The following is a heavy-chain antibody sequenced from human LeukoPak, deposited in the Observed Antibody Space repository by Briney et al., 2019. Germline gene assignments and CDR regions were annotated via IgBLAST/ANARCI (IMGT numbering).Heavy chain of an antibody. Sequence: ASVKVSCKASGYTFTGYYMHWMRQAPGQGLEWMGRINPNSGGTNYAQKFQGRVTMTRDTSISTAYMELSRLRSDDTAVYYCARSFSSKYYYDSSGYYLEYFQHWGQGTLVTVSS. D-gene: IGHD3-22*01. J-gene: IGHJ1*01. V-gene: IGHV1-2*06. CDR3: ARSFSSKYYYDSSGYYLEYFQH. CDR1: GYTFTGYY. CDR2: INPNSGGT.